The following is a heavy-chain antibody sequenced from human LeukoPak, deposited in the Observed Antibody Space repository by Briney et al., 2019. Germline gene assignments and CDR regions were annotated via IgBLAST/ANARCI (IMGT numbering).Heavy chain of an antibody. D-gene: IGHD1-1*01. J-gene: IGHJ4*02. CDR2: ISASGEST. CDR1: GVIFNNYA. V-gene: IGHV3-23*01. Sequence: PGGSLRLSCAVSGVIFNNYAMSWVRQAPGRGLEWVSVISASGESTYYADSVKGRFTISRDNSHNRLYLEMNSLRAEDTAVYYCAKHAGTTRQTKDYWGQGTLVTVSS. CDR3: AKHAGTTRQTKDY.